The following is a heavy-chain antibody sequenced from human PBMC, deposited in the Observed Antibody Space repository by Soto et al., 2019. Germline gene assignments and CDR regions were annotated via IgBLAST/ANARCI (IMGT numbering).Heavy chain of an antibody. D-gene: IGHD2-8*01. V-gene: IGHV1-2*04. CDR3: ARGDSTDCSNGVCSFFYNHVMDG. CDR2: INPKSGGT. CDR1: GYSFTDYH. Sequence: ASVKVSCKASGYSFTDYHIHWVRQAPGQGLEWLGRINPKSGGTSTAQKFQGWVTMTTDTSISTASMELTRLTSDDTAIYYCARGDSTDCSNGVCSFFYNHVMDGRGQGSTVTVS. J-gene: IGHJ6*02.